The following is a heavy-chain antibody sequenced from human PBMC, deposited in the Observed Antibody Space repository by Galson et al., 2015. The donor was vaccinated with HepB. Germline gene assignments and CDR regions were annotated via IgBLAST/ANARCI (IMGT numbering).Heavy chain of an antibody. Sequence: SLRLSCAASGFTFSNFWMYWVRQSPGKGLAWVSRIDGDGNIISYANSVKGRFTISRDNAKNRLYLQMNSLTAEDTAMYFCTRDFRYLGFDPWGQGTLVTVSS. J-gene: IGHJ5*02. CDR3: TRDFRYLGFDP. CDR1: GFTFSNFW. D-gene: IGHD3-9*01. CDR2: IDGDGNII. V-gene: IGHV3-74*01.